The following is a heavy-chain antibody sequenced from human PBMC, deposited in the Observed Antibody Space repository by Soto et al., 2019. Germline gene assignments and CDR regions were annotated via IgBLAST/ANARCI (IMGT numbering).Heavy chain of an antibody. CDR3: ARKASPGDYVAATSYENWFDP. CDR1: GFTFSSYW. J-gene: IGHJ5*02. V-gene: IGHV3-74*01. Sequence: EVQLVESGGGLVQPVGSLRLSCAASGFTFSSYWMHWVRQAPGKGLVWVSRINSDGSSTTYADSVKGRFTISRDNAKNTLYLKMNSLRAEDTAVYYCARKASPGDYVAATSYENWFDPWGQGTLVTVSS. D-gene: IGHD4-17*01. CDR2: INSDGSST.